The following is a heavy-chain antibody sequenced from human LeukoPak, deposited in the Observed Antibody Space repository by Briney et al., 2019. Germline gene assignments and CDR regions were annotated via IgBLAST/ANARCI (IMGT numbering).Heavy chain of an antibody. J-gene: IGHJ3*02. D-gene: IGHD3-10*01. CDR1: GESVSSNSAV. CDR2: TYYRSKWYN. Sequence: SQTLSLTCAISGESVSSNSAVWNWIRQSPSRGLEWLGRTYYRSKWYNDYAVSVKSRITINPDTSENQFSLQLNSVTPEDTAVYYCARDLDYYGSGSYLAFDIWGQGTMVTVSS. V-gene: IGHV6-1*01. CDR3: ARDLDYYGSGSYLAFDI.